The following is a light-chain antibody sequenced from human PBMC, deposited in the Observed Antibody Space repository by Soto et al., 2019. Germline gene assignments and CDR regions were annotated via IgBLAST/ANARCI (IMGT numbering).Light chain of an antibody. Sequence: VMTQAPATLSVSPGERATLSCRASQTINNNVAWYQLKDGQVPRLVIYGASTRATDIPARFSGSRSGTEFTLTISSMQSEDFAEYHCQKYNNWPQTFGQGTKVEIK. J-gene: IGKJ1*01. CDR1: QTINNN. V-gene: IGKV3-15*01. CDR3: QKYNNWPQT. CDR2: GAS.